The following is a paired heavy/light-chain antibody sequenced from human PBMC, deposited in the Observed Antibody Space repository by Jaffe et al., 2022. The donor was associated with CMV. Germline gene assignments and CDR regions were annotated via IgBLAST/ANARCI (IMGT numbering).Heavy chain of an antibody. CDR2: IRSKIYGGTT. CDR3: TRGGGYYDSSGYHPGDYFDS. Sequence: EVQLVESGGGLEQPGRSLRLSCTGSGFMFGDYTVNWVRQSPGKGLEWVGFIRSKIYGGTTEYAASVKGRFSISRDDSRSIAYLLMNSLKTEDTGVYYCTRGGGYYDSSGYHPGDYFDSWGQGTLVSVSS. D-gene: IGHD3-22*01. CDR1: GFMFGDYT. J-gene: IGHJ4*02. V-gene: IGHV3-49*04.
Light chain of an antibody. J-gene: IGKJ1*01. CDR1: QSIFYSSNKKNY. CDR3: QQYYGTPPA. V-gene: IGKV4-1*01. Sequence: DIVMTQSPDSLAVSLGERATINCKSSQSIFYSSNKKNYLAWYQQKPGQPPKLLIYWASTRESGVPDRFSGSGTGTDFTFTISSLQAEDVAVYYCQQYYGTPPAFGQGTKVEIK. CDR2: WAS.